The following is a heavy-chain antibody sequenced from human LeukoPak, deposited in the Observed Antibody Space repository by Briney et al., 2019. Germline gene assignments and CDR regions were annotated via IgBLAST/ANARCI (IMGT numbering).Heavy chain of an antibody. V-gene: IGHV3-23*01. D-gene: IGHD3-22*01. CDR2: ISGSGGST. CDR1: GFTFSSYV. J-gene: IGHJ4*02. Sequence: GGSLRLSCAASGFTFSSYVMSWVRQAPGKGLEWVSAISGSGGSTYYADSVKGRFTISRDNSRNTLYLQMNSLRAEDTAVYYCAKGLYYDSSGYVNWGQGTLVTVSS. CDR3: AKGLYYDSSGYVN.